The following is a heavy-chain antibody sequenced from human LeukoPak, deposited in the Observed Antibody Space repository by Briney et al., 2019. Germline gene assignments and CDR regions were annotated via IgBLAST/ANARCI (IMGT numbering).Heavy chain of an antibody. CDR2: IYTSGSN. Sequence: PSETLSLTCTVSAGSISSYYRSWIRQPPGKGLEWIGYIYTSGSNNYNPSLKSRVTISVDTSKNQFSLKLSSVTAADTAVYYCAGPSNRHFDYWGQGTLVTVSS. J-gene: IGHJ4*02. D-gene: IGHD3-16*02. CDR1: AGSISSYY. V-gene: IGHV4-4*09. CDR3: AGPSNRHFDY.